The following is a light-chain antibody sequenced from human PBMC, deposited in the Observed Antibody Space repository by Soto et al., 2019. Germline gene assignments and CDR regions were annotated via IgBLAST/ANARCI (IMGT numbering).Light chain of an antibody. CDR2: GSS. V-gene: IGKV3-20*01. Sequence: EVVLTQSPVTLSLSPGERATLSCRASQTVSNNYLAWYQQKPGQAPRLLIFGSSDRATGIPDRFSGSGSGTDFTLTISRLEPEDFAVYYCQQYGSSPPYTFGQGTKLEI. CDR3: QQYGSSPPYT. CDR1: QTVSNNY. J-gene: IGKJ2*01.